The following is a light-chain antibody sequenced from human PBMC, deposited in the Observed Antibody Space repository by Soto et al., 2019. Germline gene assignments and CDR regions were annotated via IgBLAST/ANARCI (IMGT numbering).Light chain of an antibody. J-gene: IGKJ4*01. CDR1: QSVSSY. Sequence: IVLTQSPGTLSLSPWERATLSCRASQSVSSYLAWYQQKPGQAPRLLIYDASDRATGIPARFSGSGSGTDFPLTISSLEPEDFAVYYCQQRSNWPTFGGGTKVDIK. V-gene: IGKV3-11*01. CDR2: DAS. CDR3: QQRSNWPT.